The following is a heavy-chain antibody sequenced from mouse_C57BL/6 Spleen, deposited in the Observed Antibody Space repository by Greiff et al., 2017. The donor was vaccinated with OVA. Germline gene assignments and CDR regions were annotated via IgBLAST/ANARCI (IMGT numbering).Heavy chain of an antibody. D-gene: IGHD3-3*01. V-gene: IGHV1-42*01. Sequence: VQLQQSGPELVKPGASVKISCKASGYSFTGYYMNWVKQSPEKSLEWIGEINPSTGGTTYNQKFKAKATLTVDKSSSTAYMQLKSLTSEDSAVYYCARWGTGAMDYWGQGTSVTVSS. CDR2: INPSTGGT. CDR1: GYSFTGYY. CDR3: ARWGTGAMDY. J-gene: IGHJ4*01.